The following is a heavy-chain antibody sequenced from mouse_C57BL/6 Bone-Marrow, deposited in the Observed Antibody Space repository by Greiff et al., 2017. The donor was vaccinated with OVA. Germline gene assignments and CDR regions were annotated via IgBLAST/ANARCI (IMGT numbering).Heavy chain of an antibody. V-gene: IGHV1-18*01. CDR2: INPNNGGT. CDR1: GYTFTDYN. D-gene: IGHD2-5*01. CDR3: ARSEAYSIPKHWYFDV. Sequence: EVQLQQSGPELVKPGASVKIPCKASGYTFTDYNMDWVKQSHGKSLEWIGDINPNNGGTIYNQKFKGKATLTVDKSSSTAYMELRSLTSEDTAVYYCARSEAYSIPKHWYFDVWGTGTTVTVSS. J-gene: IGHJ1*03.